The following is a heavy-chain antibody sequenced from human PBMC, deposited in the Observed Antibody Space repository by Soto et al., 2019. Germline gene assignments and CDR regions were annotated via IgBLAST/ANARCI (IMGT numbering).Heavy chain of an antibody. CDR3: TRDAPLWFGELSQ. V-gene: IGHV4-34*01. CDR2: INHSGST. Sequence: SETLSLTCAVYGGSFSGYYWSWIRQPPGKGLEWIGEINHSGSTNYNPSLKSRVTISVDTSKNQFSLKLSSVTAADTAVYYCTRDAPLWFGELSQWGQGTLVTVSS. J-gene: IGHJ4*02. CDR1: GGSFSGYY. D-gene: IGHD3-10*01.